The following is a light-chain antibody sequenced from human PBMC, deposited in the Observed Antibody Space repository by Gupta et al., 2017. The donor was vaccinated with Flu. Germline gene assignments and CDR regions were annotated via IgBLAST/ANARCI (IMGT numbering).Light chain of an antibody. CDR2: GAS. Sequence: EIVLTQSPGTLSLSPGERATLSCRASQRVSSSYLAWYQQKPGQAPRLLIYGASSRATGIPDRFSGSGSGTEFTLTISRREPEDFAVYYCQQYGSSPYAFGQGTKLEIK. V-gene: IGKV3-20*01. CDR1: QRVSSSY. CDR3: QQYGSSPYA. J-gene: IGKJ2*01.